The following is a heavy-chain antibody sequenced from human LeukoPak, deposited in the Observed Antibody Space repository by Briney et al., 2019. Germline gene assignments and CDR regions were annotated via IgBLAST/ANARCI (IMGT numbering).Heavy chain of an antibody. CDR1: GGSISSYY. D-gene: IGHD2-15*01. Sequence: SETLSLTCTVSGGSISSYYWSWIRQPPGKGLEWIGEINHSGSTNYNPSLKSRVTISVDTSKNQFSLKLSSVTAADTAVYYCARHRIGYCSGGSCFGLNYWGQGTLVTVSS. CDR2: INHSGST. CDR3: ARHRIGYCSGGSCFGLNY. V-gene: IGHV4-34*01. J-gene: IGHJ4*02.